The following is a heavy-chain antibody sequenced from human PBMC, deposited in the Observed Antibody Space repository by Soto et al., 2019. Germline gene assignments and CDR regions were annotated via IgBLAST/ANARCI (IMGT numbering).Heavy chain of an antibody. CDR2: FDPDEAET. J-gene: IGHJ5*02. Sequence: VQLVQSGAEVKKPWASVKVSCKVSGYTLNEVAMHWVRQAPGKGLEWLGGFDPDEAETIYAQHFQGRVTMTEDTSTATVYMELSSLRSEDTALYFCTTYHGDYNFDHWGQGTLVTVSS. CDR1: GYTLNEVA. D-gene: IGHD4-17*01. CDR3: TTYHGDYNFDH. V-gene: IGHV1-24*01.